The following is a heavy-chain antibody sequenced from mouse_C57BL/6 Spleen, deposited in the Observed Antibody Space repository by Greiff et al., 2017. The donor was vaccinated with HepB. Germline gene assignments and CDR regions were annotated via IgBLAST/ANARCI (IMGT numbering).Heavy chain of an antibody. CDR2: IDPETGGT. CDR1: GYTFTDYE. D-gene: IGHD6-1*01. V-gene: IGHV1-15*01. J-gene: IGHJ4*01. Sequence: QVQLQQSGAELVRPGASVTLSCKASGYTFTDYEMHWVKQTPVHGLEWIGAIDPETGGTAYNQKFKGKAILTADKSSSTAYMELRSLTSEDSAVYYCTRPLPLFPMDYWGQGTSVTVSS. CDR3: TRPLPLFPMDY.